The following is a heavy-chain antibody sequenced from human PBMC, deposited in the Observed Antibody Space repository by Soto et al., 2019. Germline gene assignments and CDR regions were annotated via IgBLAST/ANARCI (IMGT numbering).Heavy chain of an antibody. Sequence: GGSLRLSCAASGFTFSSYAMSWVRQAPGKGLEWVSAISGTGSSTYYADSVKGRFTISRDNSKNTLFLQMNSLRAEDTAVYYCAKDNRDYDFWSGSYSWYFQHWGQGTLVTVSS. J-gene: IGHJ1*01. CDR3: AKDNRDYDFWSGSYSWYFQH. CDR2: ISGTGSST. V-gene: IGHV3-23*01. CDR1: GFTFSSYA. D-gene: IGHD3-3*01.